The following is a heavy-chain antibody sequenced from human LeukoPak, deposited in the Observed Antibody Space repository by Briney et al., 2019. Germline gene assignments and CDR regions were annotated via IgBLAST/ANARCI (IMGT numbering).Heavy chain of an antibody. CDR2: ISSSSDYI. D-gene: IGHD6-6*01. CDR3: ARGVAARAFDY. J-gene: IGHJ4*02. Sequence: GGSLRLSCPASGFTFSDYSMSWVRQAPGKGLEWVSSISSSSDYIYYADSVKGRFTVSRDNAKNSVYLQMNSARAEDTAVYYCARGVAARAFDYWGQGTLVTVSS. CDR1: GFTFSDYS. V-gene: IGHV3-21*01.